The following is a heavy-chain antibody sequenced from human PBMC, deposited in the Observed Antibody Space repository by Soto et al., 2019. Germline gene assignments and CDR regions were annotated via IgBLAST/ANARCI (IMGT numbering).Heavy chain of an antibody. CDR1: GGSISSSY. CDR2: IYYSGST. J-gene: IGHJ4*02. D-gene: IGHD5-12*01. CDR3: ARVTESGYDSLYFDY. V-gene: IGHV4-59*01. Sequence: SETLSLTSTVSGGSISSSYWTWIRQPPGKGLEWIGYIYYSGSTNYNPSLKSRVTISVDTSKNQFSLKLSSVTAADTAVYYCARVTESGYDSLYFDYWGQGTLVTVSS.